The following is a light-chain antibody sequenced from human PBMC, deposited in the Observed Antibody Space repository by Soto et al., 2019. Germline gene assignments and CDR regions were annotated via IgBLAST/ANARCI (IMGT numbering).Light chain of an antibody. CDR2: DVS. J-gene: IGLJ1*01. CDR3: SSYTTSNTRQIV. CDR1: SSDVGGYNY. V-gene: IGLV2-14*03. Sequence: QSVLXQPASVSGSPGQSITISCTGTSSDVGGYNYVSWYQHHPGKAPKLLIYDVSNRPSGVSNRFSGSKSDNTASLTISGLQPEDEADYYCSSYTTSNTRQIVFGTGTKVTV.